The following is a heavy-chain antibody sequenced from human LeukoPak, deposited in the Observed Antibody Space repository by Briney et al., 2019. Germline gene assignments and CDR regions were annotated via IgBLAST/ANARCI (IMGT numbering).Heavy chain of an antibody. J-gene: IGHJ5*02. CDR1: GYPFTIYE. D-gene: IGHD1-14*01. CDR2: VHPDTGYA. CDR3: ARGPRNDP. Sequence: GASVKVSSKTSGYPFTIYEINWVRQAAGQGLEWMGWVHPDTGYADYAQKFQGRVTMTSDTSISTAYMELSSLRSDDTAVYFCARGPRNDPWGQGTLVTVSS. V-gene: IGHV1-8*01.